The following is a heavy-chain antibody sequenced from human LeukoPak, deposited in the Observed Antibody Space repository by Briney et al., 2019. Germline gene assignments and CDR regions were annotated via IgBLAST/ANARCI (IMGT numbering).Heavy chain of an antibody. CDR1: GGTFSSYA. V-gene: IGHV1-69*13. Sequence: SVKVSCKASGGTFSSYAISWVRQAPGQGLEWMGGIIPIFGTANYAQKFQGRVTITADESTSTAYMELSSLRSEDTAVYYCARSRYDILTGYYSPGRYYYFDNWGQRTLVTVSS. CDR2: IIPIFGTA. D-gene: IGHD3-9*01. J-gene: IGHJ4*02. CDR3: ARSRYDILTGYYSPGRYYYFDN.